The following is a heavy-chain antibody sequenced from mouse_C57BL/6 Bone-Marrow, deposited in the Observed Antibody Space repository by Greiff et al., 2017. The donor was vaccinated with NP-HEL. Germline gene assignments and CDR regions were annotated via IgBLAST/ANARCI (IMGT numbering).Heavy chain of an antibody. J-gene: IGHJ3*01. D-gene: IGHD2-2*01. V-gene: IGHV5-17*01. Sequence: VQLKESGGGLVKPGGSLKLSCAASGFTFSDYGMHWVRQAPEKGLEWVAYISSGSSTIYYADTVKGRFTISRDNAKNTLFLQMTSLRSEDTAMYYCARSGYDVESWFAYWGQGTLVTVSA. CDR1: GFTFSDYG. CDR3: ARSGYDVESWFAY. CDR2: ISSGSSTI.